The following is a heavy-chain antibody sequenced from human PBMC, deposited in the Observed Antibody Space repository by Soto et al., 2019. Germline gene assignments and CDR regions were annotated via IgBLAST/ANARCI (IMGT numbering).Heavy chain of an antibody. V-gene: IGHV1-46*01. CDR1: GYTLTTYY. CDR2: IDPSGRTT. Sequence: ASVKVSCKASGYTLTTYYIHWVRQAPGQGLEWMGIIDPSGRTTNYARKFQGRVTMTRDTSTSTVYMQLSSLRFEDTAVYYCATNVGSTVGPDFDCWGQGTLVTVSS. D-gene: IGHD1-26*01. CDR3: ATNVGSTVGPDFDC. J-gene: IGHJ4*02.